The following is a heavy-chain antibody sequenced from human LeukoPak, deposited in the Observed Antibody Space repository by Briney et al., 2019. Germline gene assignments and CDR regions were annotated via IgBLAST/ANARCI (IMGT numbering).Heavy chain of an antibody. CDR3: ARAMIRRETYYYVIDV. Sequence: SETLSLTCAVYGGSFSGYYWSWIRQPPGKGLEWIGEINHSGSTNYNPSLKSRVTISVDTSKNQSSLKLSSVTAADTAGYYCARAMIRRETYYYVIDVWGQGTTVTVSS. CDR2: INHSGST. J-gene: IGHJ6*01. CDR1: GGSFSGYY. D-gene: IGHD3-22*01. V-gene: IGHV4-34*01.